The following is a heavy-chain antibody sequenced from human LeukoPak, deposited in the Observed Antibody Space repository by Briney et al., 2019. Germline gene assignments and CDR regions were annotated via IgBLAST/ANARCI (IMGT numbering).Heavy chain of an antibody. V-gene: IGHV4-39*01. CDR1: GGSISSCSYY. Sequence: SETLSLTCTVSGGSISSCSYYWGWIRQPPGKGLEWIGNIYYSGSTFYNPSLKSRVTISVDTSKNQFSLKLSSVTAADTAVYYCARLDPYGGNLDYWGQGTLVTVSS. CDR2: IYYSGST. CDR3: ARLDPYGGNLDY. D-gene: IGHD4-23*01. J-gene: IGHJ4*02.